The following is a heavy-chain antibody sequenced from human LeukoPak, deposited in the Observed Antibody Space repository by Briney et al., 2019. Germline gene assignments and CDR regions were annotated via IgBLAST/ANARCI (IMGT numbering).Heavy chain of an antibody. CDR2: ISSSSSTI. Sequence: GGSLRLSCAASGFTFSSYSMNWVRQAPGKGLEWGSYISSSSSTIYYADSVKGRFTISRDNAKNSLYLQMHSLRAEHTAVYYCAKIVIITKIGDYYYYIDVSGKGTTVTVSS. CDR1: GFTFSSYS. V-gene: IGHV3-48*01. J-gene: IGHJ6*03. D-gene: IGHD3-10*01. CDR3: AKIVIITKIGDYYYYIDV.